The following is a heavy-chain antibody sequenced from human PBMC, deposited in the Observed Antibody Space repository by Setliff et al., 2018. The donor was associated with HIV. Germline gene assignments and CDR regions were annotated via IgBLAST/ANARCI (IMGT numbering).Heavy chain of an antibody. Sequence: GASVKVSCKASGYTFTGYYVHWGRQAPGQGLEWMGWINPNNGGTNYAQKFQGRVTMTRDTSISTAYMELNRLRSEDTDKYYCARNFGGSGWYYFDYWGQGSPVTVSS. CDR3: ARNFGGSGWYYFDY. J-gene: IGHJ4*02. D-gene: IGHD6-19*01. CDR2: INPNNGGT. V-gene: IGHV1-2*02. CDR1: GYTFTGYY.